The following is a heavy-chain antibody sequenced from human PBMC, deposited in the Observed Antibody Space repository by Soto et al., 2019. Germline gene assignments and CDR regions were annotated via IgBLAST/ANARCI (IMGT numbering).Heavy chain of an antibody. J-gene: IGHJ4*02. D-gene: IGHD3-10*01. CDR2: ISTYNGNT. CDR3: ARDRGFVVRAPPVDY. V-gene: IGHV1-18*01. Sequence: QVQLVQSGAEVKKPGASVKVSCKASGYTFTSYGISWVRQAPGQGLEWMGGISTYNGNTNYAQKLKGRVTMTTDTSTNTAYMELRSLRSDDTAVYYCARDRGFVVRAPPVDYWGQGTLVTVSS. CDR1: GYTFTSYG.